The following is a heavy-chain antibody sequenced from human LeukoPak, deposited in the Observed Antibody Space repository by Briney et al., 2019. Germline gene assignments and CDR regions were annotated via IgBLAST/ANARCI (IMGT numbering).Heavy chain of an antibody. CDR3: ERRGKPYCSSTSCYTGSFFY. D-gene: IGHD2-2*02. J-gene: IGHJ4*02. V-gene: IGHV4-34*01. Sequence: KTSETLSLTCAVYGGSFSGYYWSWIRQPPGKGLEWIGEINHSGSTNYNPSLKSRVTISVDTSKNQFSLKLSSVTAADTAVYYCERRGKPYCSSTSCYTGSFFYWGQGTLVTVSS. CDR1: GGSFSGYY. CDR2: INHSGST.